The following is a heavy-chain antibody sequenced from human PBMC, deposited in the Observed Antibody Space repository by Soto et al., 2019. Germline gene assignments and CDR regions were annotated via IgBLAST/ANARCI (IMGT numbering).Heavy chain of an antibody. D-gene: IGHD3-9*01. CDR1: GYTFNSYD. J-gene: IGHJ4*01. CDR3: ARVVALRYFDWLDDY. V-gene: IGHV1-3*01. CDR2: INAGNGNI. Sequence: ASVKVSCKVSGYTFNSYDFTWVRQAPGQGLEWMGWINAGNGNIKYSQKLQGRVTITSDTSASTAYMELSSLRSEDTAVYYCARVVALRYFDWLDDYWG.